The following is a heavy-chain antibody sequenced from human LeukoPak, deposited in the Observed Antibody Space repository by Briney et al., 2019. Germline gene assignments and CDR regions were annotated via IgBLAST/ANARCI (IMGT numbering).Heavy chain of an antibody. D-gene: IGHD3-22*01. Sequence: ASVKVSCKASGYTFTGYYMHRGRQAPGQGLEWRGWINPNSGVTNYAQKFQGRVTMTRDTSISTAYMELSRLRSDDTAVYYCARDYSYGSSGYPLYYFDYWGQGTLVTVSS. V-gene: IGHV1-2*02. CDR3: ARDYSYGSSGYPLYYFDY. J-gene: IGHJ4*02. CDR1: GYTFTGYY. CDR2: INPNSGVT.